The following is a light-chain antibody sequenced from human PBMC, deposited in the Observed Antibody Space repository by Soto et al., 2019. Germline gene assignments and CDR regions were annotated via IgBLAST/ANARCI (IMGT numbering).Light chain of an antibody. Sequence: QAVVTQPASVSGSPGQSITISCTGTSSDVGAYNYVSWYQQHPGKAPNLMIYDVSNRPSGVSNRFSGSKSGNTASLTISGLQAEDEADYYCCSYAGSITHYVFGSGTKLTVL. J-gene: IGLJ1*01. V-gene: IGLV2-14*01. CDR1: SSDVGAYNY. CDR2: DVS. CDR3: CSYAGSITHYV.